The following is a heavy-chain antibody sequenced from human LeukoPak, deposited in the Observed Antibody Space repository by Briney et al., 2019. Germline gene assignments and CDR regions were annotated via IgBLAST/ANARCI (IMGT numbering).Heavy chain of an antibody. CDR3: ARQSFSGQVFDY. D-gene: IGHD3-3*02. CDR1: GGSISSGGYS. V-gene: IGHV4-30-2*01. Sequence: PSETLSLTCAVSGGSISSGGYSWSWIRQPPGKGLEWIGYIYHSGSTYYNPSLKSRVTISVDRSKNQFSLKLSSVTAADTAVYYCARQSFSGQVFDYWGQGTLVTVSS. J-gene: IGHJ4*02. CDR2: IYHSGST.